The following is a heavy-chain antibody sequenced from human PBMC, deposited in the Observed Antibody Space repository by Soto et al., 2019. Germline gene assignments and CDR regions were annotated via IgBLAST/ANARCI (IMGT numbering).Heavy chain of an antibody. V-gene: IGHV1-8*02. D-gene: IGHD6-13*01. CDR2: MNPGSGKT. Sequence: QVQLVQSGAEVKEPGASVRVSCKASGYTFINFDISWVRQAAGQGLEWLGWMNPGSGKTGYASKFQGRVAMTRDAATGTSHLELSSLTSDDTTVYYCARMASAATLNWFDPWGQGTLVTVSS. J-gene: IGHJ5*02. CDR3: ARMASAATLNWFDP. CDR1: GYTFINFD.